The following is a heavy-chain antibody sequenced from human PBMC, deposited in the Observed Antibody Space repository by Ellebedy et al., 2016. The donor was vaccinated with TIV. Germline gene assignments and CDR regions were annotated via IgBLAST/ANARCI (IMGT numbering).Heavy chain of an antibody. CDR1: GYTFTSYG. CDR3: ARDFAVAGTYYYYGMDV. V-gene: IGHV1-18*01. J-gene: IGHJ6*02. CDR2: ISAYNANT. D-gene: IGHD6-19*01. Sequence: AASVKVSCKASGYTFTSYGISWVRQAPGQGLEWMAWISAYNANTNYAQNLQGRVTMTTDTSTGTAYMELRSLRSDDTAVYYCARDFAVAGTYYYYGMDVWGQGTTVTVSS.